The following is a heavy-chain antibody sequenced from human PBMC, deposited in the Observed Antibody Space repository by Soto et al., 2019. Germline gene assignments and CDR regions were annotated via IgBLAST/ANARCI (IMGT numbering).Heavy chain of an antibody. CDR3: ALSPRSSPHFDY. D-gene: IGHD6-13*01. J-gene: IGHJ4*02. CDR1: GYTFSNFW. CDR2: IYPGDHET. V-gene: IGHV5-51*01. Sequence: GESLKISCQCSGYTFSNFWIGWVRQLPGKGLEWMGIIYPGDHETRYSPSFHGKVTISADKSINTAYLQWNSLEASDTAFYFCALSPRSSPHFDYWGQGALVTVSS.